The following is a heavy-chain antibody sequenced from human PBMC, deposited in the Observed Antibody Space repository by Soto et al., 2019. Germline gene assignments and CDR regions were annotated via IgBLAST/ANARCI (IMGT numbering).Heavy chain of an antibody. CDR1: GFILSDCA. CDR2: ISSSSSVI. Sequence: EVQLVESGGGLVQPGGSLRLSCATSGFILSDCAMNWVRQAPGKGLEWVSYISSSSSVIDYAASVKGRFTVSRDNARNSVYVQMNRLRAEDTAVYYCARDLSWGSNWYYYMDVWGKGTTVTGSS. J-gene: IGHJ6*03. CDR3: ARDLSWGSNWYYYMDV. V-gene: IGHV3-48*01. D-gene: IGHD7-27*01.